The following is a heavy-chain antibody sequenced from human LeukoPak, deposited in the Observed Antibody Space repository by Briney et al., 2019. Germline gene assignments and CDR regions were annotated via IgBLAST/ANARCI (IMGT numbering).Heavy chain of an antibody. D-gene: IGHD2-2*01. Sequence: GGSLRLSCAASGFTFSSYAMSWVRQAPGKGLEWVSAISGSGGSTYYADSVKGRFTISRDNSKNTLYLQMNSLRAEDTAVYYCAKDLSIVVVAAGEYWGQGTLVTVSS. CDR1: GFTFSSYA. CDR2: ISGSGGST. J-gene: IGHJ4*02. CDR3: AKDLSIVVVAAGEY. V-gene: IGHV3-23*01.